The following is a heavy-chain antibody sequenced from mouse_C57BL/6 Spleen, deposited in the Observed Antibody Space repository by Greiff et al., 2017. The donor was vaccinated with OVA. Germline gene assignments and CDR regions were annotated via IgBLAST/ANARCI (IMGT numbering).Heavy chain of an antibody. V-gene: IGHV1-55*01. D-gene: IGHD1-1*01. CDR2: IYPGSGST. CDR1: GYTFTSYW. Sequence: QVQLQQPGAELVKPGASVKMSCTASGYTFTSYWITWVKQRPGQGLEWIGDIYPGSGSTNYNEKFKSKATLTVDTSSSTAYMQLSSLTSEDSAVYYCARVSYGSSLYYAMDYWGQGTSVTVSS. CDR3: ARVSYGSSLYYAMDY. J-gene: IGHJ4*01.